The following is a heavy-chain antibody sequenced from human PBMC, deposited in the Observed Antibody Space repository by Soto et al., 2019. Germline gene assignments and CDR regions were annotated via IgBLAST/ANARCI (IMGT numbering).Heavy chain of an antibody. Sequence: DWTGGSLRLSCAASGFTFSDYYMSWIRQAPGKGLEWVSYISSSGSTIYYADSVKGRFTISRDNAKNSLYLQMNSLRAEDTAVYYRARDVGTGPDDYWGQGTLVTVSS. CDR1: GFTFSDYY. D-gene: IGHD1-26*01. CDR3: ARDVGTGPDDY. J-gene: IGHJ4*02. V-gene: IGHV3-11*01. CDR2: ISSSGSTI.